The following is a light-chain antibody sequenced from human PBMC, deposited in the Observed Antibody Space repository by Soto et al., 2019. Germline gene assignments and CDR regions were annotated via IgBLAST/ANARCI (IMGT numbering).Light chain of an antibody. V-gene: IGKV1-5*01. Sequence: DIQMTQSPSTLSASVGDRVTITCRASQTVRNWLAWYQQKPGKVPKLLISDASSLKSGVPPRFSGSGSGTEFTLTISCLQPDDFATYYCQQYNTYSTFGQGTKVEI. CDR2: DAS. CDR1: QTVRNW. J-gene: IGKJ1*01. CDR3: QQYNTYST.